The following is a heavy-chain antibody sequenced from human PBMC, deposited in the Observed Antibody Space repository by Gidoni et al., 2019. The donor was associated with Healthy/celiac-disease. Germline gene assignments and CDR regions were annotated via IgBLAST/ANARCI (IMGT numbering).Heavy chain of an antibody. CDR3: ARGGCSGGSCYSVFDY. V-gene: IGHV3-11*06. Sequence: TISRDNAKNSLYLQMNSLRAEDTAVYYCARGGCSGGSCYSVFDYWGQGTLVTVSS. D-gene: IGHD2-15*01. J-gene: IGHJ4*02.